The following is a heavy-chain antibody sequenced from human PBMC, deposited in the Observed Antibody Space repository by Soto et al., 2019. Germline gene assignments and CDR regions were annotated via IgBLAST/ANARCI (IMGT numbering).Heavy chain of an antibody. D-gene: IGHD3-10*01. J-gene: IGHJ5*02. CDR2: IYYSGST. CDR3: ARLLFGAANWFDP. CDR1: GGSISSYY. Sequence: SETLSLTCAVSGGSISSYYWSWIRQPPGKGLEWIGYIYYSGSTNYNPSLKSRVTISVDTSKNQFSLKLSSVTAADTAVYYCARLLFGAANWFDPWGQGTLVNVSS. V-gene: IGHV4-59*01.